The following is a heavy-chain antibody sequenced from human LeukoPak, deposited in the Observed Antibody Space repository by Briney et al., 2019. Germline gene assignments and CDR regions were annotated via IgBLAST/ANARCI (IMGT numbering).Heavy chain of an antibody. D-gene: IGHD2-2*01. V-gene: IGHV4-4*07. Sequence: SETLSLTCTVSGGSIGSYYWSWIRQPAGKGLDWIGRIYTSGSTNYNPSLKSRVTISVDTSKNQFSLKLSSVTAADTAVYFCALGDCSSTSCYVFDYWGQGTLVTVSS. CDR3: ALGDCSSTSCYVFDY. CDR1: GGSIGSYY. J-gene: IGHJ4*02. CDR2: IYTSGST.